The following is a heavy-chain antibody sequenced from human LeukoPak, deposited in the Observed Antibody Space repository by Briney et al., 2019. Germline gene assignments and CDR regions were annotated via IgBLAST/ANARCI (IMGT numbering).Heavy chain of an antibody. CDR2: IKQDGSEK. D-gene: IGHD6-19*01. CDR3: ASWGSGWLTDY. Sequence: GGSLRLSCAASGFTFSNYWMNWVRQAPGKGLEWVANIKQDGSEKYYVDSVKGRFTISRDNAKNSLYLQMNSLRAEDTAVYYCASWGSGWLTDYWGQGTLVTVSS. V-gene: IGHV3-7*01. CDR1: GFTFSNYW. J-gene: IGHJ4*02.